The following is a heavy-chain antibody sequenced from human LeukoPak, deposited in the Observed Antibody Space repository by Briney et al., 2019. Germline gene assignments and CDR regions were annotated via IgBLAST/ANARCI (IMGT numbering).Heavy chain of an antibody. CDR3: ARGNRIAVADYYYYYMDV. V-gene: IGHV1-8*02. Sequence: ASVKVSCKASGYTFTSYGINWVRQATGQGLEWMGWMNPNSGNTGYAQKFQGRVTMTRNTSISTAYMELSSLRSEDTAVYYCARGNRIAVADYYYYYMDVWGKGTTVTISS. D-gene: IGHD6-19*01. CDR1: GYTFTSYG. CDR2: MNPNSGNT. J-gene: IGHJ6*03.